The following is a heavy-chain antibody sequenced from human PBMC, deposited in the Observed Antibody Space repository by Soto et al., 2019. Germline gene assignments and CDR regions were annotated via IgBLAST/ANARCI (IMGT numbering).Heavy chain of an antibody. CDR2: ITGSGDTT. CDR1: GFTFSSYA. CDR3: AFWFGIRRTAWWGPLDY. J-gene: IGHJ4*02. Sequence: GGSLRLSCAPSGFTFSSYAMTWFRQAPGKRLEWVSGITGSGDTTYYTDSVTGRFTISRDNSKDTVYLQMNSLRAEDTAVYYCAFWFGIRRTAWWGPLDYWGQGALVTAPQ. V-gene: IGHV3-23*01. D-gene: IGHD1-20*01.